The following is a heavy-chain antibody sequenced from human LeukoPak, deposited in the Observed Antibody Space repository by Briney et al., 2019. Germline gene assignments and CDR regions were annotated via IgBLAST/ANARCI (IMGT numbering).Heavy chain of an antibody. Sequence: SETLSLTCTVSGGSISSYYWSWIRQPAGKGLEWIGRIYTSGSTNYNPSLKSRVTMSVDTSKNQFSLKLSSVTAADTAVYYCARDNYGSGYGYYYYYMDVWGKGTTVTISS. V-gene: IGHV4-4*07. CDR3: ARDNYGSGYGYYYYYMDV. D-gene: IGHD3-10*01. J-gene: IGHJ6*03. CDR2: IYTSGST. CDR1: GGSISSYY.